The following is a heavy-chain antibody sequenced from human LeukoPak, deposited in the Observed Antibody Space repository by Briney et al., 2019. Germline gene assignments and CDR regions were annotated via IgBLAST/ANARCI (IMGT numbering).Heavy chain of an antibody. Sequence: ASVKVSCKASGYTFTSYYMHWVRQAPGQGLEWMGIINPSGGSTSYAQKFQGRVTITADKSTSTAYMELSSLRSEDTAVYYCARDLSGYYYDSSSRPNYFDYWGQGTLVTVSS. J-gene: IGHJ4*02. CDR1: GYTFTSYY. V-gene: IGHV1-46*01. CDR3: ARDLSGYYYDSSSRPNYFDY. D-gene: IGHD3-22*01. CDR2: INPSGGST.